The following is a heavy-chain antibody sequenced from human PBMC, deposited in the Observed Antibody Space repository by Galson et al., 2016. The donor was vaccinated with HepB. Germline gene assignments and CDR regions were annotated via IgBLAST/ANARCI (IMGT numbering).Heavy chain of an antibody. CDR3: ARDTFTSSSWSLDF. V-gene: IGHV3-48*02. J-gene: IGHJ4*02. CDR1: GFTLSSYS. CDR2: ITSDSSTI. Sequence: SLRLSCAASGFTLSSYSMNWVRQAPGKGLEWVSFITSDSSTIYYADSVKGRFTISRDNAKNSLYLQMNSLRDEDTAVYYCARDTFTSSSWSLDFWGQGTLVTVSS. D-gene: IGHD6-13*01.